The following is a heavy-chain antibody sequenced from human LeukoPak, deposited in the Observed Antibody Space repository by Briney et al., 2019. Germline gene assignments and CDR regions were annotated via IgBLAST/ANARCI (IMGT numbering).Heavy chain of an antibody. CDR2: ISCSGGST. CDR3: AKDIALCYSNTCYKPKDY. CDR1: GFTFTTYA. D-gene: IGHD2-2*02. V-gene: IGHV3-23*01. Sequence: GGSLRLSCAASGFTFTTYAMSWVRQAPGKGLEWVSTISCSGGSTDYADSVKGRFTISRDNSKNTLYLQMNSLRVEDTAVYYCAKDIALCYSNTCYKPKDYSGQGTLVTVSS. J-gene: IGHJ4*02.